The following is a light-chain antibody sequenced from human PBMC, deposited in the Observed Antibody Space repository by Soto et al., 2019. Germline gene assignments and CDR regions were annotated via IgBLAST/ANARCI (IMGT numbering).Light chain of an antibody. Sequence: QAVVTQPPSASGTPGQRVTISCSGSSSNIGSNTVNWYQQLPGTAPKLLIYSNNQRPSGVPDRFSGSKSGTSASLAISGLQSEDEADYYCAAWDGSLNVVFGGGTKLTVL. CDR3: AAWDGSLNVV. V-gene: IGLV1-44*01. CDR1: SSNIGSNT. CDR2: SNN. J-gene: IGLJ2*01.